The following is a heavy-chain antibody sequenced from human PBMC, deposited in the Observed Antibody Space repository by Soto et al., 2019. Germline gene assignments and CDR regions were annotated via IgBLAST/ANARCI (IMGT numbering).Heavy chain of an antibody. J-gene: IGHJ4*02. Sequence: QVQLQESGPGLVKPSQTLSLTCTVSGGSLTTDDYYWSWIRQHPGKGLAWIGYMSHSGSTFYNPSLKSRITMSVDTSHNQFSLKLTSVTAADTAVYYCARENLLYCGRGCHSSPFDSWGQGTLVMVSS. CDR1: GGSLTTDDYY. D-gene: IGHD2-21*02. CDR3: ARENLLYCGRGCHSSPFDS. V-gene: IGHV4-31*03. CDR2: MSHSGST.